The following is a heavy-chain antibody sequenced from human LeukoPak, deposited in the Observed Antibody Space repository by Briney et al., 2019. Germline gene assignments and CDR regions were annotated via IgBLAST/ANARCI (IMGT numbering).Heavy chain of an antibody. V-gene: IGHV3-23*01. CDR1: GFTFSSYG. J-gene: IGHJ4*02. CDR2: ISGSGGST. Sequence: GGSLRLSCAASGFTFSSYGMSWVRQAPGKGLEWVSAISGSGGSTYYADSVKGRFTISRDNSKNTLYLQMNSLRAEDTAVYYCAKDREVYYGSGSYYNGRPSASDYWGQGTLATVSS. D-gene: IGHD3-10*01. CDR3: AKDREVYYGSGSYYNGRPSASDY.